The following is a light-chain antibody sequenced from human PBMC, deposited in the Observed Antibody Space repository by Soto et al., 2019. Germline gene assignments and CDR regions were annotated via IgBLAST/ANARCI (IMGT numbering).Light chain of an antibody. CDR1: QSISSK. Sequence: EIVMTQSPATLSVSPGERATLSCMASQSISSKLAWYQQKPGQAPRLLIYGASTRATGIPARFSGSGSGTEFTLTISSLQSEDFAVYYCQQYNNWLTWTFGQGTRWIS. CDR2: GAS. CDR3: QQYNNWLTWT. V-gene: IGKV3-15*01. J-gene: IGKJ1*01.